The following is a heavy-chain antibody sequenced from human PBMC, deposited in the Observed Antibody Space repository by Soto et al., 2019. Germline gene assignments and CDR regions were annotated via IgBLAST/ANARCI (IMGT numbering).Heavy chain of an antibody. D-gene: IGHD3-3*01. CDR3: AHSTYDFWSGYGGGWFDP. Sequence: QITLKESGPTLVKPTQTLTLTCTFSGFSLSTSGVGVGWIRQPPGKALEWLALIYWDDDKRYSPSLKSRLTNTKDTPKNQVVLTMTNMDPVDTATYYCAHSTYDFWSGYGGGWFDPWGQGTLVTVSS. V-gene: IGHV2-5*02. CDR1: GFSLSTSGVG. CDR2: IYWDDDK. J-gene: IGHJ5*02.